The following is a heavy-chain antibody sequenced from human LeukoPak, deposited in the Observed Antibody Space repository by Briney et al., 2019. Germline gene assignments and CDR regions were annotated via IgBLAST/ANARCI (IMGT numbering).Heavy chain of an antibody. CDR2: IYYSGST. CDR3: ATIISSSHYFDY. CDR1: GGSISSYY. V-gene: IGHV4-59*01. Sequence: SETLSLTCTVSGGSISSYYWSWIRQPPGKGLEWIGYIYYSGSTNYNPSLKSRVTISVDTSKNQFSLKLSSVTAADTAVYYCATIISSSHYFDYWGQGTLVTVSS. D-gene: IGHD6-6*01. J-gene: IGHJ4*02.